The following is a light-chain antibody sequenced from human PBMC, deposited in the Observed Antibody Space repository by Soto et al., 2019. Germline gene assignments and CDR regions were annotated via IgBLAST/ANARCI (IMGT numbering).Light chain of an antibody. CDR1: SSDVGSSEF. CDR2: EGS. V-gene: IGLV2-23*03. CDR3: CSYAGGSNV. J-gene: IGLJ7*01. Sequence: QSVLTQPASVSESPGQSITISCTGTSSDVGSSEFVSWYQQYPGKAPKLMIYEGSERPSGVSVRFSGSKSGNTASLTISGLQAEDEADYFCCSYAGGSNVFGAGTQLTVL.